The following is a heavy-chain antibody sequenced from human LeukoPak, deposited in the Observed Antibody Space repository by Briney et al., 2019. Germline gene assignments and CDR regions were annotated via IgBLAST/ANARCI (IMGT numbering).Heavy chain of an antibody. D-gene: IGHD3-10*01. V-gene: IGHV3-48*04. CDR2: INSVSNTI. Sequence: GGSLRLSCAASGITFSSHSMNWVRQAPGKGLEWVSYINSVSNTIYYADSVRGRFIISRDNAKNSLYLQMNSLRGEDTAVYYCARDKGSGFGELLVGYYYHAMDVWGQGTTVTVSS. CDR3: ARDKGSGFGELLVGYYYHAMDV. J-gene: IGHJ6*02. CDR1: GITFSSHS.